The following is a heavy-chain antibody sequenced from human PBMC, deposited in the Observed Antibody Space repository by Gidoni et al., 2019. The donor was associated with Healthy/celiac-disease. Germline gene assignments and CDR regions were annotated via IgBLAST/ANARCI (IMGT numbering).Heavy chain of an antibody. J-gene: IGHJ5*02. CDR1: GFTFGDYA. CDR2: IRSKAYGGTT. V-gene: IGHV3-49*04. CDR3: TRILAAAAKDWDRFDP. Sequence: EVQLVESGGGLVQPGRSLRLSCTASGFTFGDYAMSWVRQAPGKGLEWVGFIRSKAYGGTTEYAASVKGRFTISRDDSKSIAYLQMNSLKTEDTAVYYCTRILAAAAKDWDRFDPWGQGTLVTVSS. D-gene: IGHD6-13*01.